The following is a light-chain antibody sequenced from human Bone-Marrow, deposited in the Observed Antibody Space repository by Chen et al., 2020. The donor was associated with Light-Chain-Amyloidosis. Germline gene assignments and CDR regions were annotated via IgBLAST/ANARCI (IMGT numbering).Light chain of an antibody. Sequence: SYVLTQPSSVSVAPGQTDPIACGGNNIGSTSVHWYQQTPGQAPLLVVYDDSDRPSGIPERLAGSNSGNTATLTISRVEAGDEADYYCQVWNRSSDRPVFGGGTKLTVL. CDR2: DDS. V-gene: IGLV3-21*02. J-gene: IGLJ3*02. CDR3: QVWNRSSDRPV. CDR1: NIGSTS.